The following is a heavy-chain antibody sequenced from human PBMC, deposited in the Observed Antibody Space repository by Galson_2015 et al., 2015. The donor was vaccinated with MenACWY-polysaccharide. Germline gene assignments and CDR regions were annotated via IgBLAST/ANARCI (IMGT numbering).Heavy chain of an antibody. J-gene: IGHJ3*02. Sequence: SLRLSCAASGFTFAGYAMSWVRQAPGKGLEWVSSITGNGGSTYYADSVKGRFTISRDNSKNTLYLQMNSLRAEDTAVYYCAKDHYSSGWPGAFDIWGQGTMVTVSS. D-gene: IGHD6-19*01. CDR2: ITGNGGST. CDR3: AKDHYSSGWPGAFDI. V-gene: IGHV3-23*01. CDR1: GFTFAGYA.